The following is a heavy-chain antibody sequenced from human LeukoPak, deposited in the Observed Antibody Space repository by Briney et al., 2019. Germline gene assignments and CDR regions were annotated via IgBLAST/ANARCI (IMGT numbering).Heavy chain of an antibody. J-gene: IGHJ6*03. D-gene: IGHD2-8*01. V-gene: IGHV4-39*07. Sequence: SETLSLTCTVSGDSISTSNSYWGWIRQPPGKGLEWIGSIYYSGNTYYNASLKSRVTISVDTSKNQFSLKLSSATAADTAVYYCARANLSPTNYYYYYYMDVWGKGTTVTVSS. CDR3: ARANLSPTNYYYYYYMDV. CDR1: GDSISTSNSY. CDR2: IYYSGNT.